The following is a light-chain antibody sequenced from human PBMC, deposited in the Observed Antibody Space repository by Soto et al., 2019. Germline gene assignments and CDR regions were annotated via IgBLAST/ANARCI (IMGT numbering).Light chain of an antibody. CDR3: QQRADGPPMYI. CDR2: DVS. CDR1: QTINKN. Sequence: EIVLTQSPATLSLSPGERATLSCRASQTINKNLAWFQQTPGQAPRLLIFDVSNRATGIPARFSGSGSGTDFTLTISSLEPEDVAVYYCQQRADGPPMYIFGQGTKLEI. J-gene: IGKJ2*01. V-gene: IGKV3-11*01.